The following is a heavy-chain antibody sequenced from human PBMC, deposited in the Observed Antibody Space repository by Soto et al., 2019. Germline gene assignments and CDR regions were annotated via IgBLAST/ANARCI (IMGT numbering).Heavy chain of an antibody. CDR1: GFTFNRCW. CDR3: ARGGYDYSNPFDY. V-gene: IGHV3-7*04. Sequence: EVQLVESGGGLVQPGGSLRLSCAASGFTFNRCWMKWVRQAPGRGLEWMGNINQDGSEKHYVDSVKGRFTISRDNAKDSVYLQMNSLKAEDTAMYYCARGGYDYSNPFDYWGQGTLVTVSS. CDR2: INQDGSEK. J-gene: IGHJ4*02. D-gene: IGHD4-4*01.